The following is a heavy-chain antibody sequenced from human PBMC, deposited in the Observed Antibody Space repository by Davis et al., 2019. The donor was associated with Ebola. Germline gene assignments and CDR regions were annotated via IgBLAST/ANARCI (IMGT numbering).Heavy chain of an antibody. CDR1: GGSISSYY. CDR2: IYYSGST. CDR3: ARSPIYYYYGMDV. V-gene: IGHV4-59*01. J-gene: IGHJ6*02. Sequence: MPGGSLRLSCTVSGGSISSYYWSWIRQPPGKGLEWIGSIYYSGSTNYNPSLKSRVTISVDTSKNQFSLKLSSVTAADTAVYYCARSPIYYYYGMDVWGQGTTVTVSS.